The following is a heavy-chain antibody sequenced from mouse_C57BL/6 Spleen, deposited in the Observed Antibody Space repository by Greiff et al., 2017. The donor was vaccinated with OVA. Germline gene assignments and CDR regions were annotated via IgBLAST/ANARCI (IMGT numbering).Heavy chain of an antibody. CDR2: ISSGSSTI. D-gene: IGHD2-4*01. J-gene: IGHJ4*01. CDR3: ARIYDYDPYAMDY. CDR1: GFTFSDYG. Sequence: EVHLVESGGGLVKPGGSLKLSCAASGFTFSDYGMHWVRQAPEKGLEWVAYISSGSSTIYYADTVKGRFTISRDNAKNTLFLQMTSLRSEDTAMYYCARIYDYDPYAMDYWGQGTSVTVSS. V-gene: IGHV5-17*01.